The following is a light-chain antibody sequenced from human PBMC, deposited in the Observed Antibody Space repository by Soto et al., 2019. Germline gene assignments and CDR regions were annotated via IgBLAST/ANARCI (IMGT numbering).Light chain of an antibody. CDR1: SSDVGGYNY. CDR3: SSYTSSSTYVV. J-gene: IGLJ2*01. CDR2: DVS. Sequence: QSALTQPASVSGSPGQSITISCSGTSSDVGGYNYVSWYQQHPGKAPKLMIYDVSNRPSGVSYRFSGSKSGNTASLTISGLQAEDEADYYCSSYTSSSTYVVFGGGTKVTVL. V-gene: IGLV2-14*01.